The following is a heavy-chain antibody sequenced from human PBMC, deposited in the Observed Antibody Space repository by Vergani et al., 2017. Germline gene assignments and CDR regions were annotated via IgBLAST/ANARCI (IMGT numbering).Heavy chain of an antibody. Sequence: QVQLVESGGGVVQHGRSLRLSCAASGFTFNQYGMHWVRQAPGKGLEWVAVTWYDGNNKQYADSGKVRFTISKDNSKITMYLQMNSLRDEDTGVYYCARDLRLLYDRFDPWGQGTLVTVSS. J-gene: IGHJ5*02. CDR3: ARDLRLLYDRFDP. D-gene: IGHD5-12*01. V-gene: IGHV3-33*01. CDR1: GFTFNQYG. CDR2: TWYDGNNK.